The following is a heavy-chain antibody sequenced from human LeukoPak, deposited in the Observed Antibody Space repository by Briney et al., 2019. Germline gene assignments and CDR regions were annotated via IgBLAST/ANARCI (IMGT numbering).Heavy chain of an antibody. V-gene: IGHV1-69*13. CDR3: APSDGGYYDSSGYYYSLPVGY. D-gene: IGHD3-22*01. J-gene: IGHJ4*02. CDR2: IIPIFGTA. Sequence: SVKVSCKASGGTFSSYAISWVRQAPGQGLEWMGGIIPIFGTANYAQKFQGRVTITADESTSTAYMELSSLRSEDTAVYYCAPSDGGYYDSSGYYYSLPVGYWGQGTLVTVSS. CDR1: GGTFSSYA.